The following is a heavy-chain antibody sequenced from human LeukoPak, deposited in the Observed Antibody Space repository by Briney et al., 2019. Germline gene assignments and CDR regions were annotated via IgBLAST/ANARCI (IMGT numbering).Heavy chain of an antibody. Sequence: SQTLSLTCAISGDSVSGNSAAWNWLRQSPSRGLEWLGRTYYRSKWYHDYAVSVKSRTTINPDTSKNQFSLQLNSVTPEDTAVYYCARGFYYTGMDVWGQGTTVTVSS. J-gene: IGHJ6*02. V-gene: IGHV6-1*01. CDR3: ARGFYYTGMDV. CDR2: TYYRSKWYH. D-gene: IGHD2/OR15-2a*01. CDR1: GDSVSGNSAA.